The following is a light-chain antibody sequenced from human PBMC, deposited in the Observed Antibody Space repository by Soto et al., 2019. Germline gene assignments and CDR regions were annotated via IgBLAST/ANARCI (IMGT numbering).Light chain of an antibody. CDR2: GAS. Sequence: ENVLTQSPGTLSLSPGERATLSCRASQSVSSSYLAWYQQKPGQAPRLLIYGASGRATGIPDRFSGSGSGTDFTLTISRLEPEDFAVYYCQQDGSSPPVTFGQGTRLEIK. CDR3: QQDGSSPPVT. CDR1: QSVSSSY. V-gene: IGKV3-20*01. J-gene: IGKJ5*01.